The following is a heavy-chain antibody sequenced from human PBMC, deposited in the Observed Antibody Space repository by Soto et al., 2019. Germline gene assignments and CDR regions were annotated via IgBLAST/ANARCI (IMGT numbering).Heavy chain of an antibody. D-gene: IGHD1-26*01. CDR2: IYYSGST. CDR1: GGSISSSSYY. J-gene: IGHJ6*02. CDR3: ARVRVVGASSPRDYYYYGMDV. Sequence: PSETLSLTCTVSGGSISSSSYYWGWIRQPPGKGLEWIGSIYYSGSTYYNPSLKSRVTISVDTSKNQFSLKLSSVTAADTAVYYCARVRVVGASSPRDYYYYGMDVWGQGTTVTVSS. V-gene: IGHV4-39*07.